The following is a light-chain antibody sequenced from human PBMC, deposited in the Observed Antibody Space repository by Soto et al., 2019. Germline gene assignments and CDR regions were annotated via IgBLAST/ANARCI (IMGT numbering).Light chain of an antibody. J-gene: IGKJ5*01. V-gene: IGKV1-5*03. CDR1: QTISSW. CDR2: KAS. Sequence: DIKMTQSPSTLSGSVGDRVTITCRASQTISSWLAWYQQKPGKAPKLLIYKASTLKSGVPSGFSGSGSGTEFTLTINGLQPEDFATYYCQQAASFPITFGQGTRLENK. CDR3: QQAASFPIT.